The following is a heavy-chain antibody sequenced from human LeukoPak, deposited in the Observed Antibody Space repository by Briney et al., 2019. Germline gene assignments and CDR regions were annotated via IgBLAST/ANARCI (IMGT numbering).Heavy chain of an antibody. CDR1: GYTFTNYG. J-gene: IGHJ4*02. CDR2: ISGYNGNT. CDR3: ARDHGDFVGVRLGFDS. Sequence: ASVKVSCKASGYTFTNYGIIWVRQAPGQGLEWVGRISGYNGNTDYAQKVEDRVTVTADTSTAYLELRSLTSDDTAVYYCARDHGDFVGVRLGFDSWGQGTLVTVSS. V-gene: IGHV1-18*01. D-gene: IGHD4-17*01.